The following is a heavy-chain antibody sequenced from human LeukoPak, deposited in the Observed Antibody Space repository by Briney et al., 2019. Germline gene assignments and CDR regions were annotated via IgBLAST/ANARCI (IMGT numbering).Heavy chain of an antibody. CDR2: IYIDWSST. V-gene: IGHV3-74*01. J-gene: IGHJ4*02. CDR3: AREFDYGDYIDY. Sequence: SLIYIDWSSTSYPDSVTGRLTISRENAKKRLYMQMNSLRAEDTAVYYCAREFDYGDYIDYWGQGTLVTVSS. D-gene: IGHD4-17*01.